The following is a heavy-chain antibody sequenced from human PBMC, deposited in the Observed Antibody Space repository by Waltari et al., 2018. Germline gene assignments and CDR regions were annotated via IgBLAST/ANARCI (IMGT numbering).Heavy chain of an antibody. Sequence: QVQLQQWGAGLLKPSATLSLTCAVYGGSFSGYYWSWIRQPPGKGLEWIGEINHSGSTNYNPSLKSRVTISVDTSKNQFSLKLSSVTAADTAVYYCVRGLIQLWLGDAFDIWGQGTMVTVSS. CDR2: INHSGST. D-gene: IGHD5-18*01. CDR3: VRGLIQLWLGDAFDI. J-gene: IGHJ3*02. V-gene: IGHV4-34*01. CDR1: GGSFSGYY.